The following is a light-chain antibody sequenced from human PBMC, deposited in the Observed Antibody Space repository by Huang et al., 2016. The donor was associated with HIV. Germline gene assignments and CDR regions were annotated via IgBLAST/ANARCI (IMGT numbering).Light chain of an antibody. CDR3: QQRSDWPLT. J-gene: IGKJ4*01. CDR2: DAS. V-gene: IGKV3-11*01. Sequence: EIVLTQSPATLSLSPGERATLSCRASQSISFYLAWYQQKPGQAPRLLLFDASNRVTGVPGRFSGSGSGTDFTLTISSLEPEDFAVYYCQQRSDWPLTFGGGTKVEIK. CDR1: QSISFY.